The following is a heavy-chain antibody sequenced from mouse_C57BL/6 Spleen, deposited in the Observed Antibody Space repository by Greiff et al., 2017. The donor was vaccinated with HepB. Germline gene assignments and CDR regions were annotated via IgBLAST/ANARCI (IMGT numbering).Heavy chain of an antibody. Sequence: VQLQQSGAELVKPGASVKLSCTASGFNIKDYYMHWVKQRTEQGLEWIGRIDPEDGETKYAQKFQGKATITADTSSNTAYLQLSSLTSEDTAVYYCARSDSSYFDYWGQGTTLTVSS. CDR3: ARSDSSYFDY. V-gene: IGHV14-2*01. CDR2: IDPEDGET. CDR1: GFNIKDYY. J-gene: IGHJ2*01.